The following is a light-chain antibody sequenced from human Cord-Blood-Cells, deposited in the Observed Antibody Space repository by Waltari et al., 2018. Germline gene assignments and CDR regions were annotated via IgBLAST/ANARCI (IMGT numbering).Light chain of an antibody. Sequence: EIVLTQSPGTLSLSPGERATLPCRASQSVSSSYLAWYQQKPGQAPRLLLYGASSRATGIPDRFSGSGSGTDFTLTISRLEPEDFAVYYCQQYGRGLTFGGGTKVEIK. J-gene: IGKJ4*01. CDR3: QQYGRGLT. CDR1: QSVSSSY. CDR2: GAS. V-gene: IGKV3-20*01.